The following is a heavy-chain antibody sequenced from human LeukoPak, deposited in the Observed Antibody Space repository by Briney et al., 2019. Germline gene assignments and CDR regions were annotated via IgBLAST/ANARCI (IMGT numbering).Heavy chain of an antibody. CDR3: ARVGHSRGDC. CDR1: GGTLSSYA. V-gene: IGHV1-69*13. Sequence: SVKVSCKASGGTLSSYAISWVRQAPGQGLEWMGGIIPIFGTANYAQKFQGRVTITADESTSTAYMELSSLRSEDTAVYYCARVGHSRGDCWGQGTLVTVSS. J-gene: IGHJ4*02. CDR2: IIPIFGTA.